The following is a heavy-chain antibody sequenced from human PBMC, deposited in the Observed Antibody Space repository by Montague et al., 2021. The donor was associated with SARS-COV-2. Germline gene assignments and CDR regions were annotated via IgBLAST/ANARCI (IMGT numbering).Heavy chain of an antibody. J-gene: IGHJ4*02. CDR1: GGSFSGYY. CDR2: INRSGST. D-gene: IGHD3-22*01. V-gene: IGHV4-34*01. CDR3: ARVTKRVFTYDYDRSGYASED. Sequence: SETLSLTCAVYGGSFSGYYWSWIRQPPGKGLEWIGEINRSGSTNYNPSLKSRVTISVDTSKNQFSLKLSSVTAADTAVYYCARVTKRVFTYDYDRSGYASEDWGQGNLGTGSP.